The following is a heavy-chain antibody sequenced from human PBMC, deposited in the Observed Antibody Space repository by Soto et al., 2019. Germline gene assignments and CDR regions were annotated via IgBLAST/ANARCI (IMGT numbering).Heavy chain of an antibody. CDR3: RRSGGGQKKQPPKDNTGMDT. J-gene: IGHJ6*02. Sequence: PGESLKISCKGSGYSFTSYWIGWVRQMPGKGLELMGIIYPGDSDTRYSPSFQGQVTISADKSISTAYLQWSSLKASDTAMYYCRRSGGGQKKQPPKDNTGMDTWGQGATLTVSS. CDR1: GYSFTSYW. V-gene: IGHV5-51*01. D-gene: IGHD3-10*01. CDR2: IYPGDSDT.